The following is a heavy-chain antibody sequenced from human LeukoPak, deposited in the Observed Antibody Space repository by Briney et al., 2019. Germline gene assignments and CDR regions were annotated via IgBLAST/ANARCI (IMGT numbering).Heavy chain of an antibody. CDR3: AREDSRFVAFDI. V-gene: IGHV3-30*03. D-gene: IGHD3-10*01. CDR1: GFTFTNFG. CDR2: VSYGGTNK. J-gene: IGHJ3*02. Sequence: GGSLRLSCAASGFTFTNFGMHWVRQTPGRGLEWVALVSYGGTNKYYTPSVKGRFTISRDNSKNTVYLQMNSLRAEDTAVYYCAREDSRFVAFDIWGQGTMVTVSS.